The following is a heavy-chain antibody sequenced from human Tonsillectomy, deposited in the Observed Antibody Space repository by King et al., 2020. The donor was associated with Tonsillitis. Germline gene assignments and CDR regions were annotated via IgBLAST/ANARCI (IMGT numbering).Heavy chain of an antibody. CDR1: GFTFDDYA. D-gene: IGHD3-10*01. CDR2: ISGDGGST. Sequence: QLVQSGGGVVQPGGSLRLSCAASGFTFDDYAMHWVRQAPGKGLEWVSLISGDGGSTSYADSVRGRFTISRDNSKNSLFLQMNSLRTEDTALYYCAKNYYGSGSYYNDAYMDVWGKGTAVTVSS. V-gene: IGHV3-43*02. J-gene: IGHJ6*03. CDR3: AKNYYGSGSYYNDAYMDV.